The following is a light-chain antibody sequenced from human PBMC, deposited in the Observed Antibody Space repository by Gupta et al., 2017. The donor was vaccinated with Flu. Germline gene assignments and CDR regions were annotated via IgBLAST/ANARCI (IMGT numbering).Light chain of an antibody. V-gene: IGKV3-15*01. J-gene: IGKJ1*01. CDR2: GAS. CDR3: QKYQNWPWT. CDR1: QSVSSN. Sequence: EIVMTQSPATLSLSPGEGVTLSCRASQSVSSNLAWYQQRPGQAPRLGLYGASMRATDIPARCSGGGSGTEFTLTIRSLQSEDFAIYHCQKYQNWPWTFGQGTRVEIK.